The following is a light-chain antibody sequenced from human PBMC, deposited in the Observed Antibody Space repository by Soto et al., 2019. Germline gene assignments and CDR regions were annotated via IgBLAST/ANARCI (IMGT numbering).Light chain of an antibody. J-gene: IGKJ1*01. CDR2: GAS. V-gene: IGKV3-15*01. CDR3: QQYNNWPRT. CDR1: QSVSSK. Sequence: EIVMTQSPATLSVSPGEGATLSCRASQSVSSKLAWYQQKPGQAPRLLIHGASTRAPGFPARFSGSGSGTEFTLTISSLQSEDFAVYYCQQYNNWPRTFGQGTKVDI.